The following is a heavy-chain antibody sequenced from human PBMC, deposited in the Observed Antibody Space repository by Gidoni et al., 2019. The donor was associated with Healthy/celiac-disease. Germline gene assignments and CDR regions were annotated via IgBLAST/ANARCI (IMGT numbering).Heavy chain of an antibody. J-gene: IGHJ5*02. D-gene: IGHD6-13*01. CDR3: ARDWGIAAAGTISWFDP. CDR1: GFTFSSYA. CDR2: ISYDGSNK. V-gene: IGHV3-30-3*01. Sequence: QVQLVESGGGVVQPGRSLRLSCAASGFTFSSYAMHWVRQAPGKGLKWVAVISYDGSNKYYADSVKGRFTISRDNSKNTLYLQMNSLRAEDTAVYYCARDWGIAAAGTISWFDPWGQGTLVTVSS.